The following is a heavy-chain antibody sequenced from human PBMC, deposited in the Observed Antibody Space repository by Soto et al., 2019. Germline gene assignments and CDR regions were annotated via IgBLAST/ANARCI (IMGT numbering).Heavy chain of an antibody. CDR1: GDSFGSYA. V-gene: IGHV1-69*13. J-gene: IGHJ5*02. CDR3: AREPFGRFDP. Sequence: RASVKVSCKASGDSFGSYAVSWVRQAPGQGLEWMGAIIPVFGTTNYTQKFQGRVTITADDSTTTAYMELSSLRSDDTAVYYCAREPFGRFDPWGQGTPAPVYS. D-gene: IGHD3-10*01. CDR2: IIPVFGTT.